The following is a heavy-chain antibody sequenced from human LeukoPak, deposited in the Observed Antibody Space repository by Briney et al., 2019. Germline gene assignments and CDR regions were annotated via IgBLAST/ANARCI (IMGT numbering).Heavy chain of an antibody. Sequence: SETLSLTCTVSGGSISSYYWGWIRQPAGKGLGWIGRIYTSGSANYNPSLKSRVTMSVDTSKNQFSLKLSTVTAAVTAVYYCARDLAAAGTDYWGQGTLVTVSS. V-gene: IGHV4-4*07. CDR2: IYTSGSA. D-gene: IGHD6-13*01. CDR3: ARDLAAAGTDY. J-gene: IGHJ4*02. CDR1: GGSISSYY.